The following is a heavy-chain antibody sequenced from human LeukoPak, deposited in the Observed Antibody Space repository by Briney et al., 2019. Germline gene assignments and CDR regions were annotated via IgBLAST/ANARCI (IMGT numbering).Heavy chain of an antibody. CDR1: GFTFDDYG. Sequence: GGSLRLSCAASGFTFDDYGMSWVRQAPGKGLEWVSGINWNGGSTGYANSVKGRFTISRDNSKNTLYLQMGSLRAEDTAVYYCARGPSGYHNTGGQGTLVTVSS. J-gene: IGHJ4*02. V-gene: IGHV3-20*04. CDR2: INWNGGST. CDR3: ARGPSGYHNT. D-gene: IGHD5-12*01.